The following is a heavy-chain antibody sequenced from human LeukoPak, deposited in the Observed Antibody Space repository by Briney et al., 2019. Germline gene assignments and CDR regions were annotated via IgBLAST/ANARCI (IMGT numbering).Heavy chain of an antibody. CDR2: ISAYNGDT. V-gene: IGHV1-18*01. CDR3: ARESSSRDDP. D-gene: IGHD2-2*01. J-gene: IGHJ5*02. Sequence: ASVKVSCKASGYTFRSYGISWVRQAPGQGLEWMGWISAYNGDTKYAQKFQGRVTMTTDSSTSTAYMELRSLRSVDTAVYYCARESSSRDDPWGQGTLVTVSS. CDR1: GYTFRSYG.